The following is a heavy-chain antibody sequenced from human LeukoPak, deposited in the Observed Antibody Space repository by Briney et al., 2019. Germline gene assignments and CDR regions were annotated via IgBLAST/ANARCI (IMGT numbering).Heavy chain of an antibody. D-gene: IGHD3-3*01. Sequence: ASVKVSCKVSGYTLTELSMHWVRQAPGKGLEWMGCFDPEDGETIYAQKFQGRVTMTEDTSTDTAYMELSSLRSEDTAVYYCATDYPSGYAFDIWGQGTMVTVSS. CDR1: GYTLTELS. CDR3: ATDYPSGYAFDI. CDR2: FDPEDGET. V-gene: IGHV1-24*01. J-gene: IGHJ3*02.